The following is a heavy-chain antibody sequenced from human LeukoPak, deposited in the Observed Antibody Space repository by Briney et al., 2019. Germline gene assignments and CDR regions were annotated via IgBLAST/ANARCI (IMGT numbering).Heavy chain of an antibody. J-gene: IGHJ3*02. CDR1: GYTFTSYY. CDR3: ARSYYDFWSGQRHNAFDI. D-gene: IGHD3-3*01. CDR2: INPSGGST. Sequence: ASVKVSCTASGYTFTSYYMHWVRQAPGQGLEWMGIINPSGGSTSYAQKFQGRVTMTRDTSTSTVYMELSSLRSEDTAEYYCARSYYDFWSGQRHNAFDIWGQGTMVTVSS. V-gene: IGHV1-46*01.